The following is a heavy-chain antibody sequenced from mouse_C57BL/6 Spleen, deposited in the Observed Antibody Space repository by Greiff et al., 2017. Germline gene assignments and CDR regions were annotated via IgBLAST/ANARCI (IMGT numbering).Heavy chain of an antibody. D-gene: IGHD1-1*01. CDR3: ARITTVVARYYFDY. J-gene: IGHJ2*01. Sequence: LVESGGDLVKPGGSLKLSCAASGFTFSSYGMSWVRQTPDKRLEWVATISSGGSYTYYPDSVKGRFTISRDNAKNTLYLQMSSLKSEDTAMYYCARITTVVARYYFDYWGQGTTLTVSS. CDR1: GFTFSSYG. CDR2: ISSGGSYT. V-gene: IGHV5-6*01.